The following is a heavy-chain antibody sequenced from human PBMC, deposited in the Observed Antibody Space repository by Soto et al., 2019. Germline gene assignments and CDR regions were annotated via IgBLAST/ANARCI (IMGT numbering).Heavy chain of an antibody. D-gene: IGHD6-19*01. CDR1: EFTFNTYW. CDR3: ARDWGTPGRGSAVGYYYHYGMDV. V-gene: IGHV3-7*01. J-gene: IGHJ6*02. CDR2: IKDDGSEK. Sequence: EVQLVESGGGLVQPGGSLRLSCIASEFTFNTYWMNWVRQAPGRGLEWVANIKDDGSEKNYVDSVKGRFTISRDNAKNSPYLQMNSQRGEHRAEKFCARDWGTPGRGSAVGYYYHYGMDVWGQATTVTVSS.